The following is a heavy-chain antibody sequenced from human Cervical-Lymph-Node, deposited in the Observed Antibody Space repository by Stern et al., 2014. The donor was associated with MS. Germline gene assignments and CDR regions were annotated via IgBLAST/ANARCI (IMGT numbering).Heavy chain of an antibody. CDR1: GFTFSDYA. D-gene: IGHD4-17*01. CDR2: ITWNGAII. J-gene: IGHJ6*02. CDR3: AKDISVTSYYLHGMDV. Sequence: EVQLVESGEGLLQPGLSLTLSCAASGFTFSDYAMHWVRQTPGKGLEWVSGITWNGAIIGYAKSVKGRFTISRDNAKNSLYLQVDSLRTEDTALYYCAKDISVTSYYLHGMDVWGQGTTVTVS. V-gene: IGHV3-9*01.